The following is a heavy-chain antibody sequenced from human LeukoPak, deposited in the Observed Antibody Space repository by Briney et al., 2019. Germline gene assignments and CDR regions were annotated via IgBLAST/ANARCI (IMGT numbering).Heavy chain of an antibody. V-gene: IGHV1-8*01. D-gene: IGHD3-10*01. Sequence: ASVKVSCKASGYTFTSYDINWVRQATGQGLEWMGWMNPNSGNTGYAQKFQGRVTMTRNTSISTAYMELSSLRSGDTAVYYCARVTYGSRWAYYYYYYMDVWGKGTTVTISS. CDR2: MNPNSGNT. CDR1: GYTFTSYD. CDR3: ARVTYGSRWAYYYYYYMDV. J-gene: IGHJ6*03.